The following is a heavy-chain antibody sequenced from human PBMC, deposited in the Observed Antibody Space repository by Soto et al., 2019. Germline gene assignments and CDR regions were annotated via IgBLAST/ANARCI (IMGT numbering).Heavy chain of an antibody. V-gene: IGHV4-34*01. D-gene: IGHD6-13*01. Sequence: PSETLSLTCAVYGGSFSGYYWSWIRQPPGKGLEWIGEINHSGSTNYNPSLKSRVTISVDTSKNQFSLKLSSVTAADTAVYYCARASGIAAVGPHPYLASWGHGTLVTVSS. CDR3: ARASGIAAVGPHPYLAS. CDR2: INHSGST. J-gene: IGHJ4*01. CDR1: GGSFSGYY.